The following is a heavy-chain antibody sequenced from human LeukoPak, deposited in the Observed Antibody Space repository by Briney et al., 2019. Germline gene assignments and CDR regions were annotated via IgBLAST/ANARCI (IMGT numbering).Heavy chain of an antibody. Sequence: GGSLRLSCEASGFTFSIYATSRIRQAPGKGQEWIPALSGGGGHIIYYADSVKGRFTISRDDSKNTLYLQMNSLRAEDTAVYYCARERQQYNWKEFDPWGQGTLVTVSS. CDR1: GFTFSIYA. V-gene: IGHV3-23*01. CDR3: ARERQQYNWKEFDP. D-gene: IGHD1-20*01. J-gene: IGHJ5*02. CDR2: LSGGGGHII.